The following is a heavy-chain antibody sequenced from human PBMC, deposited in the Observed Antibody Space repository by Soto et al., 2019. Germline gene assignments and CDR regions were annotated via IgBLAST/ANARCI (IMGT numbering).Heavy chain of an antibody. CDR1: GYTFTSYY. J-gene: IGHJ6*03. CDR3: AIKGYDFWSGPPDYYYYMAV. D-gene: IGHD3-3*01. V-gene: IGHV1-46*03. CDR2: INPSGGST. Sequence: ASVKVSCKASGYTFTSYYMHWVRQAPGQGLEWMGIINPSGGSTSYAQKFQGRVTMTRDTSTSTVYMELSSLRSEDTAVYYCAIKGYDFWSGPPDYYYYMAVWGKGTTVTVSS.